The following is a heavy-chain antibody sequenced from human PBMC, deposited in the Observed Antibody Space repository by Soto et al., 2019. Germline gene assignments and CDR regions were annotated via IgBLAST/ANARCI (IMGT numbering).Heavy chain of an antibody. CDR1: GYTFTGYD. D-gene: IGHD3-22*01. CDR3: AREEKIVVCYGMYD. V-gene: IGHV1-2*02. CDR2: TNPNSDGT. J-gene: IGHJ6*02. Sequence: QVQLVQSGAEVKKPGASVNGSCKAPGYTFTGYDMHWVRQAPVQGLQWMGWTNPNSDGTNYAPKIQRRVTMTRDTSMSTAHLALSRLRSADTAVYYCAREEKIVVCYGMYDWGQVTTGTVSS.